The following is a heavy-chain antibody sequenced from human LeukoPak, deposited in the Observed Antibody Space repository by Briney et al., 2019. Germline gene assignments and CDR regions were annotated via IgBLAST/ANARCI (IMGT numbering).Heavy chain of an antibody. CDR3: AGWGEPQGLDV. CDR1: GFSLSNYW. V-gene: IGHV3-7*01. D-gene: IGHD1-14*01. Sequence: GGSLRLSCAASGFSLSNYWMSWVRQAPGKGLEWVANINQDGSDKYYVDSVMGRFTISKDNAKNSVYLQMNSLSPEDTAIYYCAGWGEPQGLDVGGQGTPATAS. CDR2: INQDGSDK. J-gene: IGHJ6*02.